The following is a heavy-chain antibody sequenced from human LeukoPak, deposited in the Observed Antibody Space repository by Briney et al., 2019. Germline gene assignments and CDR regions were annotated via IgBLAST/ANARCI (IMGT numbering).Heavy chain of an antibody. Sequence: SETLSLTCTVSGGSISSYYWSWIRQPPGKGLEWIGYIYYSGSTNYNPSLKSRVTISVDTSKNQFSLKLSSVTAADTAVYYCARAMDLFDYWGQGTLVTVSS. CDR1: GGSISSYY. V-gene: IGHV4-59*01. D-gene: IGHD3-10*01. J-gene: IGHJ4*02. CDR3: ARAMDLFDY. CDR2: IYYSGST.